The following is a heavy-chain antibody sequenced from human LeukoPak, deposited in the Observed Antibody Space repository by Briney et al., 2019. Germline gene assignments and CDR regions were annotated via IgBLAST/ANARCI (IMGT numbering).Heavy chain of an antibody. D-gene: IGHD1-14*01. V-gene: IGHV3-53*01. CDR2: IYSGGST. Sequence: GGSLRLSCAASGFTVSSNYMSWVRRAPGKGLEWVSVIYSGGSTYYADSVKGRFTISRDSSKNTLYLQMNSLRAEDTAMYYCAREDRNYVAFDYWGQGTLVTVSS. J-gene: IGHJ4*02. CDR3: AREDRNYVAFDY. CDR1: GFTVSSNY.